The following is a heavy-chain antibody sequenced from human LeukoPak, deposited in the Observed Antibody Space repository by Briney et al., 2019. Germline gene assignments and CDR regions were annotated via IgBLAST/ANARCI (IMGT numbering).Heavy chain of an antibody. V-gene: IGHV3-30-3*01. J-gene: IGHJ4*02. CDR3: GSPPAAGTLLFDY. CDR1: GLTFSSYA. Sequence: PGGSLRLSCAASGLTFSSYAMHWVRQAPGKGLEWVAVISYDGSNKYYADSVKGRFTISRDNSKNTLYLQMNSLRAEDTAVYYCGSPPAAGTLLFDYWGQGTLVTVSS. CDR2: ISYDGSNK. D-gene: IGHD6-13*01.